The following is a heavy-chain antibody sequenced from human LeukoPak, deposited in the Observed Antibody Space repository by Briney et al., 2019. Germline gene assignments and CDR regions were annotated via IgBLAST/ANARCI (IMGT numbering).Heavy chain of an antibody. CDR1: GYSISTGYY. CDR2: LYHSGSR. CDR3: ARFNPESDF. Sequence: SEALFLTCTVTGYSISTGYYWGWIRQTPGKGLEWIGSLYHSGSRYYNPSLKSRVTISVDTSKNEFSLKLNSVTAADSGVYYCARFNPESDFWGHGTRVTVSS. V-gene: IGHV4-38-2*02. J-gene: IGHJ5*01.